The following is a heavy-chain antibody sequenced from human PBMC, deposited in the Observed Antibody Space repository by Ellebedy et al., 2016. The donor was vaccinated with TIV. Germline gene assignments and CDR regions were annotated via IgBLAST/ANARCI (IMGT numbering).Heavy chain of an antibody. CDR1: GIIFSSYW. J-gene: IGHJ4*02. CDR3: ATERSGSYYNY. Sequence: GESLKISCEASGIIFSSYWMHWVRHAPGKGLLWVSRINSDGSSTTYADSVKGRFTISRDNAKNTVYLQMNRLRLEDTAVYYCATERSGSYYNYWGQGTLVTVSS. V-gene: IGHV3-74*03. CDR2: INSDGSST. D-gene: IGHD1-26*01.